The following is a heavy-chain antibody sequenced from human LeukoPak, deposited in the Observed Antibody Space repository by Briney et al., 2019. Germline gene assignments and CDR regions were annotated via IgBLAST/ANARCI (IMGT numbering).Heavy chain of an antibody. D-gene: IGHD3-22*01. CDR3: ARDTAYDSSGYYD. CDR2: IYYSGST. CDR1: GGSISSGGYY. Sequence: SETLSLTCTVSGGSISSGGYYWSWIRQHPGKGLEWIGYIYYSGSTYYNPSLKSRVTISVDTSKNQFSLKLSSVTAADTAVYYCARDTAYDSSGYYDWGQGTLVTVSS. J-gene: IGHJ4*02. V-gene: IGHV4-31*03.